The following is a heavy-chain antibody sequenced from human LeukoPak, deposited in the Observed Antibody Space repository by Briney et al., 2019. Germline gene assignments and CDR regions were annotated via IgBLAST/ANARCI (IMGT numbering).Heavy chain of an antibody. CDR3: ARLTVRGVINPFDY. Sequence: ASVKVSRLASRYTFTRYYMHWVRQAPGQGLEGMGWINPNSGGKNYAQKFQGRVTMTRDTSISTAYMELSRLRSDDTAVYYCARLTVRGVINPFDYWGQGTLVTVSS. CDR1: RYTFTRYY. V-gene: IGHV1-2*02. D-gene: IGHD3-10*01. CDR2: INPNSGGK. J-gene: IGHJ4*02.